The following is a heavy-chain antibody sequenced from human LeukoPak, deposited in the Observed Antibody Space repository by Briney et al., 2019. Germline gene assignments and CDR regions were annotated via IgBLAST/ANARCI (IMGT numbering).Heavy chain of an antibody. J-gene: IGHJ4*02. CDR2: ISSSGGST. V-gene: IGHV3-23*01. CDR1: GFTFSSYA. CDR3: AKESLGVVSYYFDY. Sequence: GGSLRLSCAASGFTFSSYAMSWVRQAPGKGLEWVSAISSSGGSTYYADSAKGRFTISRDNSKNTLYLQMNSLRAEDTAVYYCAKESLGVVSYYFDYWGQGTLVTVSS. D-gene: IGHD5/OR15-5a*01.